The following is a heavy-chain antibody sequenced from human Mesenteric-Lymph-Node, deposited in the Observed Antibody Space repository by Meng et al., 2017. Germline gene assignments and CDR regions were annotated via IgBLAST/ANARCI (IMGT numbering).Heavy chain of an antibody. CDR2: IVVDSGNT. J-gene: IGHJ4*02. Sequence: SVKVSCKASGFTFTRSAVQWVRQARGQRLEWIGWIVVDSGNTNYAQKFQDRVAITTDMSTSTVYMELSSLRSDDTAVYYCAADRYDYYPDNDYWGQGTPVTVSS. V-gene: IGHV1-58*01. CDR3: AADRYDYYPDNDY. D-gene: IGHD3-10*01. CDR1: GFTFTRSA.